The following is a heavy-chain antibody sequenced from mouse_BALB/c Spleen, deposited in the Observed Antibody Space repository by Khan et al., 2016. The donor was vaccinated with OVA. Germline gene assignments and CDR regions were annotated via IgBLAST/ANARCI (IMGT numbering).Heavy chain of an antibody. V-gene: IGHV1S137*01. CDR3: ARDDGYSLFAY. Sequence: QVQLQQSGPELVRPGVSVKISCKGSDYTFTDYPMHWVQKSHAKSLEWIGAVSTYSGTTNYNQKFKGKAILPVDKSSSTASLEIARVTSEDSAIYYWARDDGYSLFAYWGQGTLVTVSA. J-gene: IGHJ3*01. D-gene: IGHD2-3*01. CDR2: VSTYSGTT. CDR1: DYTFTDYP.